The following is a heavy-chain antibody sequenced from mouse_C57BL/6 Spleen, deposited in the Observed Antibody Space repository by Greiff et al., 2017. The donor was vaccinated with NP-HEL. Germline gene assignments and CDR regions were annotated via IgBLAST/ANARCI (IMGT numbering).Heavy chain of an antibody. J-gene: IGHJ4*01. Sequence: EVQLVESGGGLVKPGGSLKLSCAASGFTFSSYAMSWVRQTPEKRLEWVATISDGGSYTYYPDNVKGRFTISRDNAKNNLYLQMSHLKSEDTAMYYCARALYYYGSSYGYYYAMDYWGQGTSVTVSS. V-gene: IGHV5-4*01. D-gene: IGHD1-1*01. CDR1: GFTFSSYA. CDR2: ISDGGSYT. CDR3: ARALYYYGSSYGYYYAMDY.